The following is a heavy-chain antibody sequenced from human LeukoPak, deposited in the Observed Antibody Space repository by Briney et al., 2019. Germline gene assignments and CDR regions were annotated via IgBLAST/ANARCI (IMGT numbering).Heavy chain of an antibody. CDR3: VRRSVNYNFDI. V-gene: IGHV3-9*03. D-gene: IGHD1-7*01. Sequence: GRSLRLSCVASGFTFHDSAMHWVRQPLGKGLEWVSGIIWNGGDTAYADSVKGRFTISRDNSKNSLYLQMNSLRVEDMALYYCVRRSVNYNFDIWGQGIMVTVSS. CDR2: IIWNGGDT. CDR1: GFTFHDSA. J-gene: IGHJ3*02.